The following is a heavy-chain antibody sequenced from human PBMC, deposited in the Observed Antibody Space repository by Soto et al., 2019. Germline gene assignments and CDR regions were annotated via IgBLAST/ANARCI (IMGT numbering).Heavy chain of an antibody. D-gene: IGHD4-17*01. V-gene: IGHV4-59*01. CDR3: AREGGDDIGDSGGCDY. CDR2: IYYSGRT. J-gene: IGHJ4*02. CDR1: GGSIRDYF. Sequence: PSETLSVTCTVSGGSIRDYFWTWIRQPPGKGLEWIGYIYYSGRTNYNPSLKSRVSISVETSKNHFSLQLRSVTAADTAVYYCAREGGDDIGDSGGCDYCGQGTLVAVPS.